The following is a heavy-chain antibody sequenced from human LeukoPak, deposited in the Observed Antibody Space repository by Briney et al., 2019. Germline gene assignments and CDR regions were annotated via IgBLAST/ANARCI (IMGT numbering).Heavy chain of an antibody. CDR3: ARDGTYYYDSSGYPQYYFDY. V-gene: IGHV3-7*01. CDR2: IKQDGSEK. D-gene: IGHD3-22*01. J-gene: IGHJ4*02. CDR1: GFTFSSCW. Sequence: GGSLRLSCAASGFTFSSCWMSWVRQAPGKGLEWVANIKQDGSEKYYVDSVKGRFTISRDNAKNSLYLQMNSLRAEDTAVYYCARDGTYYYDSSGYPQYYFDYWGQGTLVTVSS.